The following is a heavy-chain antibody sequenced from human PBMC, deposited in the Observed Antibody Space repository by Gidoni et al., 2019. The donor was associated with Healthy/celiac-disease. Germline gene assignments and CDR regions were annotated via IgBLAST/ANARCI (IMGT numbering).Heavy chain of an antibody. D-gene: IGHD6-19*01. CDR2: MSGSGGST. V-gene: IGHV3-23*01. J-gene: IGHJ4*02. CDR3: AKDPRWGQWLGFVGDY. Sequence: EVQLLESGGGLVQTGGYLRLACDASGVTFSSYAMSWVRQAPGKGLESVSAMSGSGGSTYYADSVKGRFTISRDNSKNTLYLQMNSLRAEDTAVYYCAKDPRWGQWLGFVGDYWGQGTLVTVSS. CDR1: GVTFSSYA.